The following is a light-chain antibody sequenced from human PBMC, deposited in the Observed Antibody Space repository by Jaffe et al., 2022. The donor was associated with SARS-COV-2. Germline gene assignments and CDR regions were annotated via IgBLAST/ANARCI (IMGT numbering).Light chain of an antibody. Sequence: TQSPATLSVSPGERATLSCRASQSIDNNLAWYQQSPGQAPRLLIYDASTRATGIPPRFSGSGSGTEFSLTIKNLKPEDSAIYFCQQYNKWPLLTFGGGTKVEIK. CDR3: QQYNKWPLLT. J-gene: IGKJ4*01. CDR1: QSIDNN. V-gene: IGKV3-15*01. CDR2: DAS.